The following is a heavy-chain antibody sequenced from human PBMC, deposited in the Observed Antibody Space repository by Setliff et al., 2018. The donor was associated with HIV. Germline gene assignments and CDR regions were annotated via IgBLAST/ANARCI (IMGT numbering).Heavy chain of an antibody. CDR1: GFSFRTYW. CDR2: MKYDGTEI. J-gene: IGHJ3*01. V-gene: IGHV3-7*01. CDR3: VREGEYFDTIGHYLVRRFFDL. Sequence: GGSLRLSCAASGFSFRTYWMSWVRQAPGKGLEWVANMKYDGTEIYYVDAVKGRFTISRDNAKKFVFLHMNSLRGEDTAVYYCVREGEYFDTIGHYLVRRFFDLWGQGTVVTVSS. D-gene: IGHD3-9*01.